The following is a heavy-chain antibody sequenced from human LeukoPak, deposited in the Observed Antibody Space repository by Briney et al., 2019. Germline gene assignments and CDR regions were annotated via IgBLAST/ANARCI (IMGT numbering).Heavy chain of an antibody. D-gene: IGHD2-15*01. CDR2: ISGSGGST. V-gene: IGHV3-23*01. Sequence: GGSLRLSCAASGFTFSSYAMSWVRQAPGKGLEWVSAISGSGGSTYYADSVKGRFTISRDNSKNTLYLQMNSLRAEGTAVYYCAKGDCSGGSCYPNFDYWGQGTLVTVSS. J-gene: IGHJ4*02. CDR1: GFTFSSYA. CDR3: AKGDCSGGSCYPNFDY.